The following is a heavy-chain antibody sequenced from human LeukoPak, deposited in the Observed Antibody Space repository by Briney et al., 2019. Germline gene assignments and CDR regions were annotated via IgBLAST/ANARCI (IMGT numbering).Heavy chain of an antibody. CDR1: GFPFSSYS. D-gene: IGHD2-15*01. V-gene: IGHV3-21*01. Sequence: GGSLRLSCAASGFPFSSYSMNWIRQAPGKGLEWVSSITWSSSYIYYADSVKGRFTISRDNANNSLYLQMNSLRAEDTAVYYCARCLWDIVVVIPANYHWGQGTLVTVS. J-gene: IGHJ5*02. CDR3: ARCLWDIVVVIPANYH. CDR2: ITWSSSYI.